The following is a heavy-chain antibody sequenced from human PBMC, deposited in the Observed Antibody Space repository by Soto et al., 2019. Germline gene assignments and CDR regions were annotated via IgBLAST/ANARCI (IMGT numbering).Heavy chain of an antibody. CDR1: GYTFTSYG. Sequence: ASVKVSCKASGYTFTSYGISWVRQAPGQGLEWMGWISSYNGNTNYAQNLQGRVTMTTDTSTSTAYMELRSLRSDDTAVYYCAATAMVKGFFDYPCEGNLITVCS. D-gene: IGHD5-18*01. J-gene: IGHJ4*02. V-gene: IGHV1-18*04. CDR2: ISSYNGNT. CDR3: AATAMVKGFFDY.